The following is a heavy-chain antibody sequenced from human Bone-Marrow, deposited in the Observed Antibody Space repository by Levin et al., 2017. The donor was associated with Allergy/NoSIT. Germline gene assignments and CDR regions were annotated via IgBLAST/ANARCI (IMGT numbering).Heavy chain of an antibody. CDR1: DGSFSGYS. CDR3: AKYSYGSFDS. J-gene: IGHJ4*02. D-gene: IGHD5-18*01. V-gene: IGHV4-34*01. Sequence: KPSETLSLTCAVYDGSFSGYSWSWIRQPPGKGLEWIGEINDSGSTNYNPSLKSRVSISLDTSKSLFSLKLRSLTAADTAVFYCAKYSYGSFDSWGQGTLVTVSS. CDR2: INDSGST.